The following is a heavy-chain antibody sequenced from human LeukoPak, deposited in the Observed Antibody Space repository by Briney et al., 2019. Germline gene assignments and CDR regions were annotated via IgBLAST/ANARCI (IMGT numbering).Heavy chain of an antibody. Sequence: SETLSLTCTVSGGSISSGSYYWSWIRQPAGKGLEWIGRIYSSGSTNYNPSLKSRVTMSVDTSKSQFSLKLSSVTAADTAVYYCARLLFLEWTPDYWGQGTLVTVSS. J-gene: IGHJ4*02. CDR3: ARLLFLEWTPDY. V-gene: IGHV4-61*02. CDR2: IYSSGST. CDR1: GGSISSGSYY. D-gene: IGHD3-3*01.